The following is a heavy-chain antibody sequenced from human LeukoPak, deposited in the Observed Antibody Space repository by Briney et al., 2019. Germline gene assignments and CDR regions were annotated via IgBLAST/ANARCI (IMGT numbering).Heavy chain of an antibody. J-gene: IGHJ4*02. CDR2: MSPNSADI. CDR3: ARGPPNWGYDY. CDR1: GYTFTSYD. D-gene: IGHD7-27*01. Sequence: ASVKVSCKASGYTFTSYDFNWVRQATGQRPEGMGWMSPNSADIGYAQKFQDRVTMTRNTSISTAYMELSSLRSDGTAVYYCARGPPNWGYDYWGPGTLVTVSS. V-gene: IGHV1-8*01.